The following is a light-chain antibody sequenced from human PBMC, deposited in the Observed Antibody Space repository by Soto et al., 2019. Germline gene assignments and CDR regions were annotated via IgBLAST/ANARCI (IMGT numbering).Light chain of an antibody. CDR3: MQSLETPWT. Sequence: DIVMTQSPLSLPVTHGEAASISCRSSQSLLHSNGYNYVDWYLQKAGQPPHLLIYLGSNRASGVPDRFSGSGSVTYFTLKISRVEAEDVGVYYCMQSLETPWTFGQGTKVDIK. J-gene: IGKJ1*01. CDR1: QSLLHSNGYNY. V-gene: IGKV2-28*01. CDR2: LGS.